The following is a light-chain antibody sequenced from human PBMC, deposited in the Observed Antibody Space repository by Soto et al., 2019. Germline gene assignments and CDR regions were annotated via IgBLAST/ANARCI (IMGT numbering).Light chain of an antibody. Sequence: SYELTQPPSVSVAPGKTARITCGGTNIGSKSVHWYQQKPGQAPVLVVYDDSDRPSGIPERFSGSNSGNTATLTISRVEAGDEADYYCQVWDSSSDRVVFGGGTKLTVL. CDR1: NIGSKS. V-gene: IGLV3-21*03. CDR2: DDS. J-gene: IGLJ2*01. CDR3: QVWDSSSDRVV.